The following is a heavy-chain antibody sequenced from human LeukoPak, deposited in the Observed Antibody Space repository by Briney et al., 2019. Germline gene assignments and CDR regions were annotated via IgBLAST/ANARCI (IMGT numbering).Heavy chain of an antibody. J-gene: IGHJ4*02. CDR3: AKLWFGELWFDY. CDR1: GFTFSSNW. D-gene: IGHD3-10*01. Sequence: GGSLRLSCVASGFTFSSNWMHWVRQVPGKGLEWVAFIRYDGSNKYYADSVKGRFTISRDNSKNTLYLQMNSLRAEDTAVYYCAKLWFGELWFDYWGQGTLVTVSS. V-gene: IGHV3-30*02. CDR2: IRYDGSNK.